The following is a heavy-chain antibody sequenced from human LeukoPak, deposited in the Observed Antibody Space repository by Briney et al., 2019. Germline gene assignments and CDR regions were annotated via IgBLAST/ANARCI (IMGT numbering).Heavy chain of an antibody. CDR2: IYHSGST. V-gene: IGHV4-4*02. J-gene: IGHJ4*02. D-gene: IGHD5-24*01. Sequence: SETLSLTCAVSGGSISSSNWWSWVRQPPGKGLEWIGEIYHSGSTNYNPSLKSRVTISVDTSKNQFSLKLSSVTAADTAVYYCARDSLRRDGIGFDYWGQGTLVTVSS. CDR3: ARDSLRRDGIGFDY. CDR1: GGSISSSNW.